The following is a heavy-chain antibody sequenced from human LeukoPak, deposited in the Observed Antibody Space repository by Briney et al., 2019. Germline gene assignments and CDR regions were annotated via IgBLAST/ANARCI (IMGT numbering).Heavy chain of an antibody. D-gene: IGHD6-6*01. Sequence: PGGSLRLSCAASGLTFDNYGMSWGRQAPGKGLEWVSRINWNGRVTIYADSVKGRFNISRDNDKKSLYLQMNSLRAEDTALYYCARSGDSSAFDYWGQGTLVTVSS. CDR3: ARSGDSSAFDY. CDR1: GLTFDNYG. J-gene: IGHJ4*02. CDR2: INWNGRVT. V-gene: IGHV3-20*04.